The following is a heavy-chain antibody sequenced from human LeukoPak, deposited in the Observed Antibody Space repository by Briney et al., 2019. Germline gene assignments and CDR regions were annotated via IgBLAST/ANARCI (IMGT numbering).Heavy chain of an antibody. V-gene: IGHV3-23*01. CDR2: ISGRGANT. CDR3: AKAVVIVPTATPFDY. CDR1: GFTFTKFW. J-gene: IGHJ4*02. Sequence: PGGSLRLSCEASGFTFTKFWMSWVRQAPGKGLEWVSAISGRGANTYYADSVKGRFTISRDNSKNTLYMQMNSLRAEDTAVYYCAKAVVIVPTATPFDYWGQGTLVTVSS. D-gene: IGHD2-2*01.